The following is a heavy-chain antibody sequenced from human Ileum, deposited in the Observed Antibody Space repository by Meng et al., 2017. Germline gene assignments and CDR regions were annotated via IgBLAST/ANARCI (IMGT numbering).Heavy chain of an antibody. CDR2: IYYSGST. Sequence: QGQLQESGPRLGRPSATLSLACTVSGGSVSSGSYYWSWIRQPPGKGLEWIGHIYYSGSTNYNPSLKSRVTISVDMSKNQFSLKLNSVTAADTAIYFCARSSTSPASYFFDYWGQGTLVTASS. V-gene: IGHV4-61*01. J-gene: IGHJ4*02. D-gene: IGHD6-6*01. CDR1: GGSVSSGSYY. CDR3: ARSSTSPASYFFDY.